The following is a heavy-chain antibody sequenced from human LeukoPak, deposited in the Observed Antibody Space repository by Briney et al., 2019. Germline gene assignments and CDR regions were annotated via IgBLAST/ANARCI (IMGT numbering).Heavy chain of an antibody. CDR1: GFTFSTYG. D-gene: IGHD4-17*01. J-gene: IGHJ4*02. Sequence: GGFLRLSCAASGFTFSTYGMNWVRQAPGKGLEWVSSISSGSGYMYYADSVKGRFTISKDNAKNSLYLQMNSLRAEDTAVYYCARHGDYGGLSSYWGQGTLVTVSS. V-gene: IGHV3-21*01. CDR3: ARHGDYGGLSSY. CDR2: ISSGSGYM.